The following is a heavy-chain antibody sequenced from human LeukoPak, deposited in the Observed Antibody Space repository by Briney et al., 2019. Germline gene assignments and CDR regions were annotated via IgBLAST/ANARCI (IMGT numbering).Heavy chain of an antibody. CDR2: ISSGGST. V-gene: IGHV3-23*01. CDR3: AKDTYSSSPYYFDY. J-gene: IGHJ4*02. CDR1: GFTFNNYA. Sequence: GGSLRLSCAAAGFTFNNYAMSWVRQAPGKGLKWVSGISSGGSTYYADSVKGRFTISRDNSKDTLFLQMNSLRAEDTAVYYCAKDTYSSSPYYFDYWGQGTLVTVSS. D-gene: IGHD6-6*01.